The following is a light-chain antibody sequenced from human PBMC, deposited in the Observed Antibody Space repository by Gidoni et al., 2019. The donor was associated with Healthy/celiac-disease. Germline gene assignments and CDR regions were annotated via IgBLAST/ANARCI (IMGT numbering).Light chain of an antibody. J-gene: IGLJ2*01. V-gene: IGLV2-14*01. CDR1: SIDVGGYNY. Sequence: QSALTQPASVSGSPGPSITISCTGTSIDVGGYNYVSWYQQHPGKAPKLMIYEVSNRPSGVSKRFSGSKSGNTASLTISGLQAEDEADYYCSSYTSSSTLVFGGGTKLTVL. CDR2: EVS. CDR3: SSYTSSSTLV.